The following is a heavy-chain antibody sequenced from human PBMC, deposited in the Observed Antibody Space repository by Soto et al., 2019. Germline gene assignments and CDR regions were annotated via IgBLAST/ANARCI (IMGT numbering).Heavy chain of an antibody. J-gene: IGHJ6*02. D-gene: IGHD1-1*01. CDR3: AKASATGKSDGMDV. V-gene: IGHV3-23*01. Sequence: EVQLLESGGGLVQPGGSLRLSCVASGFPFSSYAMSWVRQTPGRGLECVSSISSGSNTYYTDSGRGRFTISRDNSKNSLYLQMSSLRADDTALYYCAKASATGKSDGMDVWGQGTTVSVSS. CDR1: GFPFSSYA. CDR2: ISSGSNT.